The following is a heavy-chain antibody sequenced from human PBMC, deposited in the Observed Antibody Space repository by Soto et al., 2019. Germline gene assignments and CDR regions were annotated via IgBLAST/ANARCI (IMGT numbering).Heavy chain of an antibody. V-gene: IGHV4-39*01. Sequence: QLQLQDSGPGLVKPSETLSLTCTVSGGSISSSSYYWGWIRQPPGKGLEWIGSIYYSGSTSYHPSLKRRVSISVDTSKNRFSLKLSSVTAADTAVYYCAIASAVVEWLCDYWGQGTLVTVSS. CDR2: IYYSGST. CDR3: AIASAVVEWLCDY. J-gene: IGHJ4*02. D-gene: IGHD3-3*01. CDR1: GGSISSSSYY.